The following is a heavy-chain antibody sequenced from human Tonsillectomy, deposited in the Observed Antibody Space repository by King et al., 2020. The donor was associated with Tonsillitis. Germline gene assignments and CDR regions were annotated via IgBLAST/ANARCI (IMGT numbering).Heavy chain of an antibody. J-gene: IGHJ4*02. D-gene: IGHD3-16*01. CDR1: GFTFSSYA. CDR2: ISGSGGRT. Sequence: VQLVESGGGVVQPGGSLRLSCAASGFTFSSYAMSWVRQPPGKGLEWVSAISGSGGRTYYADSVKGRFTISRDNPKNTLYLQMNSLRAEDTAVYYCAKDLRMGGVGDYFDYWGQGILVTVSS. V-gene: IGHV3-23*04. CDR3: AKDLRMGGVGDYFDY.